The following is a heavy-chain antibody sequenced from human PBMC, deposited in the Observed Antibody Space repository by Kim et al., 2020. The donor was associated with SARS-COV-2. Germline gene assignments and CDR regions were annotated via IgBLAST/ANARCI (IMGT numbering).Heavy chain of an antibody. CDR3: ARVKMGVTYFDL. V-gene: IGHV4-30-2*04. Sequence: FSNPSLKSRVSTSVDTSKNQVSLNLNSVTAADTVVYYCARVKMGVTYFDLWGRGTLVIVSS. J-gene: IGHJ2*01. D-gene: IGHD1-26*01.